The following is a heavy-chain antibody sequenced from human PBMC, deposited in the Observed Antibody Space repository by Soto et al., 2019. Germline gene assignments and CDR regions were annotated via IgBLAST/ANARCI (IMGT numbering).Heavy chain of an antibody. CDR2: IDPSGSYT. J-gene: IGHJ4*02. CDR3: ARLDSSSSD. CDR1: GFIFTGYW. D-gene: IGHD6-6*01. V-gene: IGHV5-10-1*01. Sequence: GESLQISCKGSGFIFTGYWINWVRQMPGKGLEWMGRIDPSGSYTNYSPSFQGHVTISADKSISTAYLQWTSLKASDTAMYYCARLDSSSSDWGQGTLVTVSS.